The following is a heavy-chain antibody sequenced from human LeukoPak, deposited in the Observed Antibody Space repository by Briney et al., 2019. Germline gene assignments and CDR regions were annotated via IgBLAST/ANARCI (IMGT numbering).Heavy chain of an antibody. Sequence: GGSLRLSCAASGFVFSTYAMTWVRQAPGRGLEWVSSINEDGSATYYAGSVRGLFTISRDNSKNTLYLQMNSLKTEDTAVYYCTTDYGPVVGATVFDFDYWGQGTLVTVSS. CDR2: INEDGSAT. D-gene: IGHD1-26*01. CDR1: GFVFSTYA. CDR3: TTDYGPVVGATVFDFDY. J-gene: IGHJ4*02. V-gene: IGHV3-23*01.